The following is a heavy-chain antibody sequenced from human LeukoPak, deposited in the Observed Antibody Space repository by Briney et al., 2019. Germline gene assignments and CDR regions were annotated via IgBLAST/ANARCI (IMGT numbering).Heavy chain of an antibody. CDR3: ARDALVVMSLNYYYGVDV. J-gene: IGHJ6*02. D-gene: IGHD3-22*01. CDR1: GFTFTDYC. Sequence: GGSLRLSCAASGFTFTDYCMSWIRQAPGKGLEWVSYVSGSGSTIYYADSVKGRFTISRDNAKNSLYLQMNSLRAEDTAVYCCARDALVVMSLNYYYGVDVWGQGTTVTVSS. CDR2: VSGSGSTI. V-gene: IGHV3-11*01.